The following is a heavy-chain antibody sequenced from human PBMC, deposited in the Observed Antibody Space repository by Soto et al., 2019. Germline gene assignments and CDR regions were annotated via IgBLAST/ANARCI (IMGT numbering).Heavy chain of an antibody. Sequence: SVKVSCKASGGTFSSYAISWVRQAPGQGLEWMGGIIPIFGTANYAQKFQGRVTITADESASTAYMELSSLRSEDTAVYYCALLSSSHTNPFDPWGQGTLVTVSS. CDR1: GGTFSSYA. CDR2: IIPIFGTA. V-gene: IGHV1-69*13. J-gene: IGHJ5*02. CDR3: ALLSSSHTNPFDP. D-gene: IGHD6-6*01.